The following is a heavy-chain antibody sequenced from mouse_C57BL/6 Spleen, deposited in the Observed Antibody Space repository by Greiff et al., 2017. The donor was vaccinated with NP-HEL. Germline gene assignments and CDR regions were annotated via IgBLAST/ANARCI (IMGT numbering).Heavy chain of an antibody. CDR2: IDPENGDS. J-gene: IGHJ3*01. CDR1: GFNIKDDY. V-gene: IGHV14-4*01. D-gene: IGHD2-3*01. CDR3: TTGDGYPFAY. Sequence: EVQLQQSGAELVRPGASVKLSCTASGFNIKDDYMHWVKPRPEQGLEWIGWIDPENGDSEYASKFQGKATIAADTSSNTAYLQLSSLTSEDTAVYYCTTGDGYPFAYWGQGTLVTVSA.